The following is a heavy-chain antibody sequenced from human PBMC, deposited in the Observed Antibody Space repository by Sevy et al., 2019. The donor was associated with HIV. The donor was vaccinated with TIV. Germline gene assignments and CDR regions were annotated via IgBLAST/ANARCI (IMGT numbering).Heavy chain of an antibody. Sequence: GGSLRLSCAASGFTFSNYGIHWVRQAPGKGLEWVAVTWYDGNNKNYTDSVKGRFTISRDNSKNTLYLQVNSLRAEDTAVYYCARGPLRYCSSTSCYEGDYYYYGMDVWGQGTTVTVSS. D-gene: IGHD2-2*01. J-gene: IGHJ6*02. CDR1: GFTFSNYG. CDR2: TWYDGNNK. V-gene: IGHV3-33*01. CDR3: ARGPLRYCSSTSCYEGDYYYYGMDV.